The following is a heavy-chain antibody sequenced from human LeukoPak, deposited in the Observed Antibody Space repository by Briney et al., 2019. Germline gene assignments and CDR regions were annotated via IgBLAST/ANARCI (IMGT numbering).Heavy chain of an antibody. J-gene: IGHJ4*02. D-gene: IGHD3-22*01. Sequence: SETLSLTCSVSGGSLSSYYWSWIRQPPGKGLEWIGYVLDIATTNYNPSLRSRVTVSEDTSRNQFSLTLSSVTAADTADYYCARSPPRDTSGYYSPYFDYWGQGILVTVSS. CDR3: ARSPPRDTSGYYSPYFDY. CDR1: GGSLSSYY. CDR2: VLDIATT. V-gene: IGHV4-59*01.